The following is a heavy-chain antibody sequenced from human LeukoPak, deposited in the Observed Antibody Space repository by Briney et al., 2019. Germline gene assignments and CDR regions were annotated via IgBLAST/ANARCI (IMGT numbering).Heavy chain of an antibody. V-gene: IGHV3-66*01. CDR3: ARDPEWPPTPPIDGFDI. J-gene: IGHJ3*02. CDR1: GFAVSRNY. D-gene: IGHD2-15*01. CDR2: IYSAGST. Sequence: PGGSLRLSCAASGFAVSRNYMNWVRQAPGKGLEWVSVIYSAGSTYYADSVKGRFTISRDNAKNTMYLQMNSLRAEDTAVYYCARDPEWPPTPPIDGFDIWGQGTMVTVSS.